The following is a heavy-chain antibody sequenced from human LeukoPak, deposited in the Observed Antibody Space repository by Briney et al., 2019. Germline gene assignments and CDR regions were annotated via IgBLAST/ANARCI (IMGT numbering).Heavy chain of an antibody. J-gene: IGHJ4*02. CDR2: IIPILGIA. CDR3: ARDGLLTYFDY. CDR1: GGTFSSYA. V-gene: IGHV1-69*04. D-gene: IGHD1-26*01. Sequence: GASVKVSCKASGGTFSSYAISWVRQAPGQGLEWMGRIIPILGIANYAQKFQGRVTITADKSTSTAYMELSSLRSEDTAVYYCARDGLLTYFDYWGQGTLVTVSS.